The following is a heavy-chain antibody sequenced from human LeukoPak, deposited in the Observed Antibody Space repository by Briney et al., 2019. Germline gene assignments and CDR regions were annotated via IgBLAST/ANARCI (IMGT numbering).Heavy chain of an antibody. Sequence: ASVKVSCKASGYTFTSYGISWVRQAPGQGLEWMGCISAYNGNTNYAQKPQGRVTMTTDTSTSTAYMELRSLRSDDTAVYYCASVDYGSGSYSLDYWGQGTLVTVSS. D-gene: IGHD3-10*01. CDR1: GYTFTSYG. J-gene: IGHJ4*02. CDR2: ISAYNGNT. CDR3: ASVDYGSGSYSLDY. V-gene: IGHV1-18*01.